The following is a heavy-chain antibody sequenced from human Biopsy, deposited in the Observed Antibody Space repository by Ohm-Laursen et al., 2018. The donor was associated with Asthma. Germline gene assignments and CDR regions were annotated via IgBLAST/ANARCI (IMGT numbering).Heavy chain of an antibody. CDR1: GDSISSTYW. CDR2: IYPSGIT. CDR3: ARQMKGVSVFDI. J-gene: IGHJ3*02. D-gene: IGHD3-10*01. Sequence: SETLSLTCAVSGDSISSTYWWSWVRQPPGKGLEWIGEIYPSGITNYNPSLKSRVTISVDKSKNQFSLKLSSVTAADTAVYSCARQMKGVSVFDIWGQGTMVIVSS. V-gene: IGHV4-4*02.